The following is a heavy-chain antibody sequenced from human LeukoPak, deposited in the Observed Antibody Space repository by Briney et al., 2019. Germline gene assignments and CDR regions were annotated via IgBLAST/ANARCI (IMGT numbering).Heavy chain of an antibody. J-gene: IGHJ4*02. D-gene: IGHD2-2*01. V-gene: IGHV3-11*03. Sequence: PGGSLRLSCAASGFRFSDYYMAWIRQAPGKGLEWISYITTSSSYTDYVDSVKGRFTISRDNVENSLYLQMNSLRAEDTAVYYCARLLFTSSRYFDYGGQGSLVTVSS. CDR3: ARLLFTSSRYFDY. CDR2: ITTSSSYT. CDR1: GFRFSDYY.